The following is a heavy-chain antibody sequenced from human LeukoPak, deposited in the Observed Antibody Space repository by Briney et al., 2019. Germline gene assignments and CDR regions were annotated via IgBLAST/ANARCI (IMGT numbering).Heavy chain of an antibody. D-gene: IGHD3-10*01. J-gene: IGHJ4*02. CDR3: ARDRGLLWFGESRDS. CDR1: GYTFTSYY. CDR2: INPSGGST. V-gene: IGHV1-46*01. Sequence: ASVKVSCKASGYTFTSYYMHWVRQAPGQGLEWMGIINPSGGSTSYAQKFQGRVTMTRDTSTSTVYMELSSLRSDDTAVYYRARDRGLLWFGESRDSWGQGTLVTVSS.